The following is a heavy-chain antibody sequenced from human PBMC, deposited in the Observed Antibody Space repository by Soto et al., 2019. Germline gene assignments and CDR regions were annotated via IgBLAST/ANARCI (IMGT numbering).Heavy chain of an antibody. CDR3: ASTRGYSSSSGDY. V-gene: IGHV3-33*01. J-gene: IGHJ4*02. D-gene: IGHD6-6*01. CDR2: IWYDGSNK. Sequence: QVQLVESGGGVVQPGRSLRLSCAASGFTFSSYGMHWVRQVPGKGLEWVAVIWYDGSNKYYADSVKGRFTISRDNSKNTLYLQMNSLRAEDTAVYYCASTRGYSSSSGDYWGQGTLVTVSS. CDR1: GFTFSSYG.